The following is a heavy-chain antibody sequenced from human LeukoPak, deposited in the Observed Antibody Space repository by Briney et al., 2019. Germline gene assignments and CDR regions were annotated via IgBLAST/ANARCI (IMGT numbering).Heavy chain of an antibody. Sequence: GGSLRLSCAASGFTFSSHGMHWVRQAPGKGLEWVAVISYDGSNKYYADSVKGRFTISRDNSKNTLYLQMNSLRAEDTAVYYCAKDRRPRIVPLLIDYWGQGTLVTVSS. CDR2: ISYDGSNK. J-gene: IGHJ4*02. CDR1: GFTFSSHG. CDR3: AKDRRPRIVPLLIDY. V-gene: IGHV3-30*18. D-gene: IGHD1-26*01.